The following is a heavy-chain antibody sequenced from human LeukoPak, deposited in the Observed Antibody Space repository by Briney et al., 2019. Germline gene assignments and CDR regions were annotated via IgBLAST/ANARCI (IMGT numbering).Heavy chain of an antibody. CDR1: GGSISLGSYY. D-gene: IGHD2-21*01. CDR3: ARVMYCGGDCYSGIFDY. J-gene: IGHJ4*02. Sequence: NPSQTLSLTCTVSGGSISLGSYYWSWIRQPPGKGLEWIGYIYYSGSTNYNPSLKSRVTISVDTSKNQFSLKLSSVTAADTAVYYCARVMYCGGDCYSGIFDYWGQGTLVTVSS. V-gene: IGHV4-61*01. CDR2: IYYSGST.